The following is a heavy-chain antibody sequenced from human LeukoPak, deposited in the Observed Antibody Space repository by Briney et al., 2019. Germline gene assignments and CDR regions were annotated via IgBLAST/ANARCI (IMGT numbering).Heavy chain of an antibody. CDR2: IIPIFGTA. J-gene: IGHJ4*02. V-gene: IGHV1-69*06. CDR3: AIPGVSDY. CDR1: GGTLSSYT. Sequence: SVKVSCKASGGTLSSYTITWVRQAPGQGLEWMGGIIPIFGTADYAQKFQGRVTITADKSTSTAYMELSSLRSEDTAVYYCAIPGVSDYWGQGTLVTVSS.